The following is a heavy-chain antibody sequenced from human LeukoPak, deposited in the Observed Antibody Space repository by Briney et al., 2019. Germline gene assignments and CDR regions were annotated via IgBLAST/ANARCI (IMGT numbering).Heavy chain of an antibody. Sequence: GESLKISCKGSGYSFTSYWIGWVRQMPGKGLEWMGIIYPGDSDTRYSPSFQGQVTISADKSISTAYLQWSSLKASDTAMYYCARRPFVGWLLLRGGDWFDPWGQGTLVTVSS. CDR2: IYPGDSDT. V-gene: IGHV5-51*01. J-gene: IGHJ5*02. CDR1: GYSFTSYW. CDR3: ARRPFVGWLLLRGGDWFDP. D-gene: IGHD3-22*01.